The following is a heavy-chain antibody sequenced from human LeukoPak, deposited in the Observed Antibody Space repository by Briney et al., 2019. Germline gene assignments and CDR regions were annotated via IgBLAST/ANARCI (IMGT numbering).Heavy chain of an antibody. CDR1: GGSISSGSYY. J-gene: IGHJ6*03. V-gene: IGHV4-61*02. D-gene: IGHD3-16*02. Sequence: SETLSLTCTVSGGSISSGSYYWSWIRQPAGKGLEWIGRINTSGSTKYNPSLKRRVTISIDTSKNQFSLKLSSVTAADTAVYYCARGAYDYVWGTYRYKKNYYYYMDVWGKGTTVTISS. CDR3: ARGAYDYVWGTYRYKKNYYYYMDV. CDR2: INTSGST.